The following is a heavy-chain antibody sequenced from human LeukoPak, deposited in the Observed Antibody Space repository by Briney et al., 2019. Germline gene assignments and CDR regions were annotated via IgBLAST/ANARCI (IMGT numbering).Heavy chain of an antibody. CDR2: IYYTGST. CDR3: ARLRVRGAYNWFDP. J-gene: IGHJ5*02. CDR1: GGXISSSSYY. D-gene: IGHD3-10*01. V-gene: IGHV4-39*01. Sequence: SETLSLTCTVSGGXISSSSYYWGWIRQPPGKGLEWIGTIYYTGSTYYNSSLQSRVTMSVDTSKNQFSLKLSSVTAADTAVYYCARLRVRGAYNWFDPWGQGTLVTVSS.